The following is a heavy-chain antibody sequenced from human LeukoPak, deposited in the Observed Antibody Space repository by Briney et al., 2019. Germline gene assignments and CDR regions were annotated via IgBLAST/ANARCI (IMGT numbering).Heavy chain of an antibody. CDR1: GGSFSGYY. CDR3: AGGSASKATTSDGMDV. D-gene: IGHD2/OR15-2a*01. CDR2: INHSGST. V-gene: IGHV4-34*01. Sequence: SETLSLTCAVYGGSFSGYYWSWIRQPPGKGLEWIGEINHSGSTNYNPSLKSRVTISVDTSKNQFSLKLSSVTAADTAVYYCAGGSASKATTSDGMDVWGQGTTVTVSS. J-gene: IGHJ6*02.